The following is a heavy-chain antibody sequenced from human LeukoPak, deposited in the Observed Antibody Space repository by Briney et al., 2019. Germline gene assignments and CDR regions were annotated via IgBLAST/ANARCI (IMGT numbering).Heavy chain of an antibody. Sequence: ASVTVSCETSGYTFTNYHIQWVRQAPGQGLQWMGRINPKSGDTKFAQGLQGRVTLTRDTSIDTAYLEVTGLTSDDTAVYYCARGVYYGSGSYVFEYWGQGTQIIVSS. CDR3: ARGVYYGSGSYVFEY. V-gene: IGHV1-2*02. D-gene: IGHD3-10*01. CDR2: INPKSGDT. J-gene: IGHJ4*02. CDR1: GYTFTNYH.